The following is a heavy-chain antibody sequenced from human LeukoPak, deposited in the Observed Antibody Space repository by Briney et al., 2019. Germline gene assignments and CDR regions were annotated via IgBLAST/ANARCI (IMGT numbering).Heavy chain of an antibody. J-gene: IGHJ5*02. CDR2: IYCSGST. Sequence: SETLSLTCTVSGGSISSSSYDWGWIRQPPGKGLEWIGSIYCSGSTYYNPSLKSRVTISVDTSKNQFSLKLSSVTAADTAVYYCARDPRCTNGVCTWFDPWGQGTLVTVSS. CDR1: GGSISSSSYD. D-gene: IGHD2-8*01. V-gene: IGHV4-39*07. CDR3: ARDPRCTNGVCTWFDP.